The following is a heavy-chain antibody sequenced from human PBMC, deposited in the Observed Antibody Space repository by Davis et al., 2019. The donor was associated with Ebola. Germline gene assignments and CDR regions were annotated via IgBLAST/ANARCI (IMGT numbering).Heavy chain of an antibody. V-gene: IGHV3-33*01. CDR1: GFTFSSYG. J-gene: IGHJ4*02. Sequence: GGSLRLSCAASGFTFSSYGMHWVRQAPGKGLEWVAVIWYDGSNKYYSDSVKGRFTISRDNSKNTLYLQMNSLRAEDTAVYYCARTDDSSGYYYAIIDYWGQGTLVTVSS. CDR3: ARTDDSSGYYYAIIDY. D-gene: IGHD3-22*01. CDR2: IWYDGSNK.